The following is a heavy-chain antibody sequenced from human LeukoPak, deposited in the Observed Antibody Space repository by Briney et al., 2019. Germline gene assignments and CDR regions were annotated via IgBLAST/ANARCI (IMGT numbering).Heavy chain of an antibody. CDR2: ISGSGGTT. V-gene: IGHV3-23*01. D-gene: IGHD3-22*01. CDR1: RFTFSSYA. CDR3: ANEGANYYDSSGYSFDP. Sequence: GGSLRLSCAASRFTFSSYAMSWVRQAPGKGLQWVSAISGSGGTTYYADSVKGRFTISRDNSKNTLYLQMNSLRAEDTAVYYCANEGANYYDSSGYSFDPWGQGTLVTVSS. J-gene: IGHJ5*02.